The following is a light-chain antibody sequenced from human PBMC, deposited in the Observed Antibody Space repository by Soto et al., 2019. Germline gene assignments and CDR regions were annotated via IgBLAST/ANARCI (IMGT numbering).Light chain of an antibody. Sequence: QSVLTQPPSASGTPGQRVTISCSGGSSNIGTNTVNWYQQLPGTAPKLLIYSSNQRPSGVPDRFSGSKSGTSASLGISGLQSEDEAVYYCAAWDDRLNGYVFGTGTKVTVL. CDR1: SSNIGTNT. J-gene: IGLJ1*01. CDR2: SSN. CDR3: AAWDDRLNGYV. V-gene: IGLV1-44*01.